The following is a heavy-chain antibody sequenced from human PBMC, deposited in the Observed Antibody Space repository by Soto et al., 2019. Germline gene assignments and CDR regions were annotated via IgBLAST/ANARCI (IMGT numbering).Heavy chain of an antibody. CDR2: ISSGSKTI. Sequence: EVSLRLSCAASGFTFSSYSVNWVRQAPGKGLEWVSYISSGSKTIFYADSVKGRFTVSRDNAKNSQYLQMNSLRDEDTAVYYCAREDILGARSFDYWGQGTLVTVSS. D-gene: IGHD1-26*01. J-gene: IGHJ4*02. CDR3: AREDILGARSFDY. CDR1: GFTFSSYS. V-gene: IGHV3-48*02.